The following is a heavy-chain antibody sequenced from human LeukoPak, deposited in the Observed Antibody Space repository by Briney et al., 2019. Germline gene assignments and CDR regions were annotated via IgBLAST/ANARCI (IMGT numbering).Heavy chain of an antibody. CDR1: GYTFIGYY. V-gene: IGHV1-2*06. Sequence: ASVKVSCKASGYTFIGYYMHWVRQAPGQGLEWMGRINPNSGGTGYAQKFQGRVTMTRDSSISIAYLEFSSLRSDDTAVYYCARDWSMTTLDYWGQGTLVTVSS. CDR2: INPNSGGT. CDR3: ARDWSMTTLDY. J-gene: IGHJ4*02. D-gene: IGHD4-17*01.